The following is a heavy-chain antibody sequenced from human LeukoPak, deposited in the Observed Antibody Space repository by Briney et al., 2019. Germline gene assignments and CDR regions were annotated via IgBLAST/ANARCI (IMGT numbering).Heavy chain of an antibody. Sequence: GGSLRLSCGASGFIFSSYWMNWVRQAPGKGLVWVSRINSDGSSTSYADSVKGRFTISRDNAKNTLYLQMNSLRAEDTAVYYCARDYYDSRVYYYYMDVWGKGTTVTISS. D-gene: IGHD3-22*01. CDR3: ARDYYDSRVYYYYMDV. J-gene: IGHJ6*03. CDR1: GFIFSSYW. V-gene: IGHV3-74*01. CDR2: INSDGSST.